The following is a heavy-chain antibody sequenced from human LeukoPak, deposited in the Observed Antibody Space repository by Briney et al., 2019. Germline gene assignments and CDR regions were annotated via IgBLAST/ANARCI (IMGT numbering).Heavy chain of an antibody. V-gene: IGHV1-8*01. J-gene: IGHJ6*02. CDR2: MNPNSGNT. CDR1: GYTFTSYD. Sequence: ASVKLSCKASGYTFTSYDINWVRQATGQGLEWMGWMNPNSGNTGYAQNLKGRVTITRNNSISTAYMELSSLRSEDTAVYYCERKSQVTIFGVVSTWDYYAMDVWGQGTTVTVSS. CDR3: ERKSQVTIFGVVSTWDYYAMDV. D-gene: IGHD3-3*01.